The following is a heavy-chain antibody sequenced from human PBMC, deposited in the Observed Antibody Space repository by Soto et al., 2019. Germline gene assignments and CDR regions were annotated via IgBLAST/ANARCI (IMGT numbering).Heavy chain of an antibody. CDR1: GDSVSSNSAA. D-gene: IGHD6-13*01. CDR2: TYYRSKWYN. CDR3: ARDPAPGIAAAGCFDY. Sequence: SPTLSLTCAISGDSVSSNSAAWNWIRQSPSRGLEWLGRTYYRSKWYNDYAVSVKSRITINPDTSKNQFSLQLNSVTPEDTAVYYCARDPAPGIAAAGCFDYWGQGTLVTVSS. J-gene: IGHJ4*02. V-gene: IGHV6-1*01.